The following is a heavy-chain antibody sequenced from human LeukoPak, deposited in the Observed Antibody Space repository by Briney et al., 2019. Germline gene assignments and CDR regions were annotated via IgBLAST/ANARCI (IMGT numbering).Heavy chain of an antibody. Sequence: GESLKISCKASGYTFSNYWIAWVRQMPGKGLEWMGIIYPGDSKTRYSPSFQGQVTISADKSISTAYLQWSSLKASDTAMYYCARQSYGDYPPYMDVWGKGTTVTVSS. CDR3: ARQSYGDYPPYMDV. J-gene: IGHJ6*03. D-gene: IGHD4-17*01. CDR2: IYPGDSKT. CDR1: GYTFSNYW. V-gene: IGHV5-51*01.